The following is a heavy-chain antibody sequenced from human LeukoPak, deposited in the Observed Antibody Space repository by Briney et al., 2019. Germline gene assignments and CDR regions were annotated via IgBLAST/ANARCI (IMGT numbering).Heavy chain of an antibody. CDR3: ARAHYYYDSSGYGY. Sequence: ASVKVSCTASGYTFTSYGISWVRQAPGQGLEWMGWVSAYNGNTNYAQKLQGRVTMTTDTSTSTAYMELRSLRSDDTAVYYCARAHYYYDSSGYGYWGQGTLVTVSS. V-gene: IGHV1-18*01. D-gene: IGHD3-22*01. CDR1: GYTFTSYG. CDR2: VSAYNGNT. J-gene: IGHJ4*02.